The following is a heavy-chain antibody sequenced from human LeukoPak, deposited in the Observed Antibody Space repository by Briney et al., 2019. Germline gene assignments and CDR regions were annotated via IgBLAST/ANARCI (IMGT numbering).Heavy chain of an antibody. V-gene: IGHV3-23*01. J-gene: IGHJ4*02. D-gene: IGHD3-10*01. CDR1: GFTFSSYA. CDR3: AKLSLSGRSQSADY. Sequence: GGSLRLSCAASGFTFSSYAMSWVRQAPGKGLEWVSAISGSGGSTYYADSVKGRFTISRDNSKNTLFLQMNSLRAEDTAVYYCAKLSLSGRSQSADYWGQGTLDTVSS. CDR2: ISGSGGST.